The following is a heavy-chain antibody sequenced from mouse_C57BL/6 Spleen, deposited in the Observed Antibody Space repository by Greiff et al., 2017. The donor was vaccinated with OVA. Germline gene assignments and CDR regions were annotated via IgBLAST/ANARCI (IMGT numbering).Heavy chain of an antibody. J-gene: IGHJ3*01. V-gene: IGHV2-3*01. D-gene: IGHD2-4*01. CDR3: AKILYDYDGTWFAY. CDR1: GFSLTSYG. CDR2: IWGDGST. Sequence: VHLVESGPGLVAPSQSLSITCTVSGFSLTSYGVSWVRQPPGKGLEWLGVIWGDGSTNYHSALISRLSISKDNSKSQVFLKLNSLQTDDTATYYCAKILYDYDGTWFAYWGQGTLVTVSA.